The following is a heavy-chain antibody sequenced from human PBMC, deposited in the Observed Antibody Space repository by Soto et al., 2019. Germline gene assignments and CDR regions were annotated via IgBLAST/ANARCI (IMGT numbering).Heavy chain of an antibody. J-gene: IGHJ4*02. CDR2: TRNKGNSYTT. CDR1: GFSVSDHY. V-gene: IGHV3-72*01. Sequence: GGSLRLSCAASGFSVSDHYMDWVRQAPGKGLEWVGRTRNKGNSYTTEYAASVKGRFIISRDDSKNSVYLQLNSLKTEDTAVYYCVTPRGSAYYTLDNWGQGTLVTVSS. CDR3: VTPRGSAYYTLDN. D-gene: IGHD3-3*01.